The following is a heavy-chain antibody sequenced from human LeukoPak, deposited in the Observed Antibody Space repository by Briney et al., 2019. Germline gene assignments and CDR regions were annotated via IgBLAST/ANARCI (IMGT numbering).Heavy chain of an antibody. D-gene: IGHD2/OR15-2a*01. J-gene: IGHJ4*02. V-gene: IGHV3-23*01. CDR3: ARERTTIVSGTTISAY. Sequence: PGGSLRLSCAASGFTFSSYAMSWVRHAPGKGLERVSAISGSGDTIYYADSVKGRFTVSRDNAKNSLFLQMNSLTADDTAVYYCARERTTIVSGTTISAYWGQGTLVTVSS. CDR1: GFTFSSYA. CDR2: ISGSGDTI.